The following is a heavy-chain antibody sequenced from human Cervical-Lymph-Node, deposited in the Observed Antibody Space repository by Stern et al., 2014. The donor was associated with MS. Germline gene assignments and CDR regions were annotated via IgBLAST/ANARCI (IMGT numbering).Heavy chain of an antibody. CDR1: GFTISRNG. CDR2: ICYNGSNN. V-gene: IGHV3-33*03. CDR3: VAYASGDNINH. J-gene: IGHJ5*02. D-gene: IGHD6-19*01. Sequence: VQLLESGGGVVQPGRSLRLTCAASGFTISRNGLSWVSPAPGKGVEWVAVICYNGSNNNYVDSVKGRFTSSRYNSKNTLYLQMNSLRVEDTAVYYCVAYASGDNINHWGQGTLVTVSS.